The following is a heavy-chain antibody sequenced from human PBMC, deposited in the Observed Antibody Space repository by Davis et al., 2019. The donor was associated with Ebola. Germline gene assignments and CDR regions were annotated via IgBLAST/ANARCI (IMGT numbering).Heavy chain of an antibody. V-gene: IGHV1-46*01. CDR3: AREGGRYYDSSGYVFDI. J-gene: IGHJ3*02. CDR2: INPITGGT. Sequence: ASVKVSCKASGYRFTSYYMHWVRQAPGPGLEWMGIINPITGGTSYAQNFQVRVNMTRDTSTSTVYMALSSLRSEDTAVYYCAREGGRYYDSSGYVFDIWGQGTMVKVSS. D-gene: IGHD3-22*01. CDR1: GYRFTSYY.